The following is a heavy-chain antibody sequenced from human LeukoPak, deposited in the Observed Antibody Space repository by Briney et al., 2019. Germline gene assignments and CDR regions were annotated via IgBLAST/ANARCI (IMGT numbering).Heavy chain of an antibody. J-gene: IGHJ4*02. CDR2: INPNSGVT. CDR1: GYIFIGYY. CDR3: ARDYCSSTSCPVGY. D-gene: IGHD2-2*01. Sequence: ASVKVSCKASGYIFIGYYMHWVRQAPGQGLEWMGWINPNSGVTNYAQNFQGRVTMTRDTSISTAYMELSRLRSDDTAVYYCARDYCSSTSCPVGYWGQGTLVTVSS. V-gene: IGHV1-2*02.